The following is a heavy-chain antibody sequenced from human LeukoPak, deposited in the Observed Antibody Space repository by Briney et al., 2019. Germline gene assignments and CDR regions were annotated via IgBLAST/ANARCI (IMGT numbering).Heavy chain of an antibody. CDR2: MNPNSGNT. V-gene: IGHV1-8*02. J-gene: IGHJ4*02. CDR1: GYTFTSYD. Sequence: ASVKVSCKASGYTFTSYDINWVRQATGQGLEWMGWMNPNSGNTGYAQKFQGRVTMTRNTSISTAYMELSSLRSEDTAGYYCARVGRLWWDVNLFDYWGQGTLVTVSS. D-gene: IGHD4/OR15-4a*01. CDR3: ARVGRLWWDVNLFDY.